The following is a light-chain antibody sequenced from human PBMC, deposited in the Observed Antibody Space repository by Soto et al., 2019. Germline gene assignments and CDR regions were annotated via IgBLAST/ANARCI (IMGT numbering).Light chain of an antibody. J-gene: IGKJ4*01. CDR3: QQSDNFTLS. CDR2: GAS. Sequence: EILMTHSPSTLSASLGERATLTCQASQRISNNLTWHQQKPGQAPKLLIYGASNLATGFPDRFGGGGSGTDFTFTISSLQPQDIAAYYCQQSDNFTLSFGGGTRVDIK. CDR1: QRISNN. V-gene: IGKV1-33*01.